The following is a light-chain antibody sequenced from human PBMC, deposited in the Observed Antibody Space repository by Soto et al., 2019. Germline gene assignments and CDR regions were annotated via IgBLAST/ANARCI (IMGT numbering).Light chain of an antibody. CDR3: CSYASGNTWM. Sequence: QSALTQPRSVSGSPGQSVTISCTGTSGDVGGYNYVSWYQQYPDKAPQLMIYDVTKRPSGVPDRFSGSKSGNTASLTISGLQAEDEADYYCCSYASGNTWMFGGGTKLTVL. CDR2: DVT. J-gene: IGLJ3*02. CDR1: SGDVGGYNY. V-gene: IGLV2-11*01.